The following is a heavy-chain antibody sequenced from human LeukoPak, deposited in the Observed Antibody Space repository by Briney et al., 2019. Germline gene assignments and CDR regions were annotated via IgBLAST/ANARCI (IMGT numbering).Heavy chain of an antibody. D-gene: IGHD5-12*01. J-gene: IGHJ3*02. CDR3: ARGDALYSGYGDI. CDR2: IIPIFGTA. Sequence: ASVKVSCKASGGTFSSYAISWVRQAPGQGLEWMGGIIPIFGTANYAQKFQGRVTITADESTSTAYMELSSLRSEDTAVYYCARGDALYSGYGDIWGQGTMVTVSS. CDR1: GGTFSSYA. V-gene: IGHV1-69*13.